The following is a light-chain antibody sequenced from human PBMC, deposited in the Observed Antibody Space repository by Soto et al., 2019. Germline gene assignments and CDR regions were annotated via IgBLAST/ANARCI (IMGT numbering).Light chain of an antibody. Sequence: IVLTQSPGTLSLSPWERATLSCRASQIVGGDTLAWFQQRPGQAPRLLIYDAFTRATGIPDRFSGSGSGADFTLTINRLEPEDFAVYFCQQYGRTPLTFGGGTKVDIK. CDR2: DAF. CDR1: QIVGGDT. V-gene: IGKV3-20*01. CDR3: QQYGRTPLT. J-gene: IGKJ4*01.